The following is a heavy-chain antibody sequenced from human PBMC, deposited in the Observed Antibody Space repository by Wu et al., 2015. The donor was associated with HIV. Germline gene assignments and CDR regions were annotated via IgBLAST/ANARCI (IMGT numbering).Heavy chain of an antibody. D-gene: IGHD3-10*01. J-gene: IGHJ6*02. CDR2: ISTYNGDT. Sequence: QVKLVQSGAEVKKPGASVKVSCKASGYSFTTYGIAWVRQAPGPGLEWMGWISTYNGDTKYAQKFQDRVTMTTDTSTNTAYMELRGLRSDDTAVYYCARSREIWFANGMAVWGQGTTVTVSS. V-gene: IGHV1-18*01. CDR3: ARSREIWFANGMAV. CDR1: GYSFTTYG.